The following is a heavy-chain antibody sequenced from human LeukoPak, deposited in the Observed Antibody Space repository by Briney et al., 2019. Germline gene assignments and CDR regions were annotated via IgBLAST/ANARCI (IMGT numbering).Heavy chain of an antibody. CDR2: INHSGST. J-gene: IGHJ5*02. CDR3: ARGAIAAAGTEWFDP. CDR1: GGSFSGYY. Sequence: SETLSLTCAVYGGSFSGYYWSWIRQPPGKGLEWIGVINHSGSTNYNPSLKSRVTISVDTSKNQFSLKLSSVTAADTAVYYCARGAIAAAGTEWFDPWGQGTLVTVSS. D-gene: IGHD6-13*01. V-gene: IGHV4-34*01.